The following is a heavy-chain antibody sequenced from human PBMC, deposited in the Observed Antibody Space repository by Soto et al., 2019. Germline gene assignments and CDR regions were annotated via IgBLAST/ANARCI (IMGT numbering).Heavy chain of an antibody. CDR3: ARDYYDSSGYYPFDY. J-gene: IGHJ4*02. D-gene: IGHD3-22*01. CDR1: GFTFSSYW. V-gene: IGHV3-7*03. CDR2: IKQDGSEK. Sequence: GGSLRLSCAASGFTFSSYWMSWVRQAPGKGLEWVANIKQDGSEKYYVDSVKGRFTISRDNTKNSLYLQMNSLRAEDTAVYYCARDYYDSSGYYPFDYWGQGTLVTVSS.